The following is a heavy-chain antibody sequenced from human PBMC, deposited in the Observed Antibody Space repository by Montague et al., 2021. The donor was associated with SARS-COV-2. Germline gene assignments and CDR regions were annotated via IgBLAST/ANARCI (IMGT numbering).Heavy chain of an antibody. D-gene: IGHD1-1*01. J-gene: IGHJ6*02. CDR3: TSGREGNYNVMDV. V-gene: IGHV6-1*01. Sequence: CAISGDSVAIKGATCNSVRQSPSIGLEWLGRTYYMSKWYNDYAVSVRGRVTINPDTSKNQFSLQLNSVTPEDTAIYYCTSGREGNYNVMDVWGQGTTVTVSS. CDR1: GDSVAIKGAT. CDR2: TYYMSKWYN.